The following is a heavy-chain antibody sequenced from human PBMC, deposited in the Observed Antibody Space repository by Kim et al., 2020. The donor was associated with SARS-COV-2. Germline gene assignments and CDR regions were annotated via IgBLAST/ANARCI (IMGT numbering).Heavy chain of an antibody. CDR3: ARETHYYDSSGYYPRRYGMDV. CDR1: GYTFTGYY. J-gene: IGHJ6*02. D-gene: IGHD3-22*01. V-gene: IGHV1-2*04. Sequence: ASVKVSCKASGYTFTGYYMHWVRQAPGQGLEWMGWINPNSGATNYAQKFQGWVTMTRDTSITTAYMELSRLRSDDTAMYYCARETHYYDSSGYYPRRYGMDVWGQGSKVTVSS. CDR2: INPNSGAT.